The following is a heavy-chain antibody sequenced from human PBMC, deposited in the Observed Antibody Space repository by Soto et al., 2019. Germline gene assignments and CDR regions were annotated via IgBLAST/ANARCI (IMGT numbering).Heavy chain of an antibody. CDR3: ARLPYDILTGYNDNWFDP. Sequence: GASLKISCKGSGYSFTSYWIGWVRQMPGKGLEWMGSIYPGDSETRYSPSFQGQVTISVDKSISTAYLQWSSLKASDTAMYYCARLPYDILTGYNDNWFDPWGQGTLVTVSS. D-gene: IGHD3-9*01. CDR2: IYPGDSET. V-gene: IGHV5-51*01. J-gene: IGHJ5*02. CDR1: GYSFTSYW.